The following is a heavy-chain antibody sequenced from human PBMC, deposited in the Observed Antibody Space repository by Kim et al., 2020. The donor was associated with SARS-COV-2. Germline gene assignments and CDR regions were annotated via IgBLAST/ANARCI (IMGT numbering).Heavy chain of an antibody. CDR1: GYTFTGYY. Sequence: ASVKVSCKASGYTFTGYYMHWVRQAPGQGLEWMGWINPNSGGTNYAQKFQGRVTMTRDTSISTAYMELSRLRSDDTAVYYCARDQGLTDFWSGYYKWRYYFDYWGQGTLVTVSS. J-gene: IGHJ4*02. D-gene: IGHD3-3*01. CDR3: ARDQGLTDFWSGYYKWRYYFDY. V-gene: IGHV1-2*02. CDR2: INPNSGGT.